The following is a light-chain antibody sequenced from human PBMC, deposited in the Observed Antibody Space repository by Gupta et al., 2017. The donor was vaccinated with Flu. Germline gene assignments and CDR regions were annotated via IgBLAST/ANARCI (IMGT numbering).Light chain of an antibody. Sequence: DSQNTQSPSSLSASLRDSVTISCRARQNIDIFLNWYHHRPGTAPRVLLITSNLLASGVPPRFSGRGPGTDFALTIDNLQPEDFGTYYSQQSRSAPPSFGQGSTVEIK. CDR2: TSN. V-gene: IGKV1-39*01. J-gene: IGKJ2*01. CDR1: QNIDIF. CDR3: QQSRSAPPS.